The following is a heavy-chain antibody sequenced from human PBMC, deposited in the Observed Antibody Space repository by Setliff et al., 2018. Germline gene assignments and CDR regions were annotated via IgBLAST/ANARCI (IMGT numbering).Heavy chain of an antibody. CDR1: GDSIPDAS. CDR2: VFYNGAA. CDR3: ARGGTYRYFDY. V-gene: IGHV4-59*01. Sequence: SETLSLTCTVSGDSIPDASIMAWIRQPPGKGLEFIGYVFYNGAAKYDPSLKSRVTMSVDTSKTQFSLKLNSMTTADTAVYYCARGGTYRYFDYWGQGALVTVSS. J-gene: IGHJ4*02.